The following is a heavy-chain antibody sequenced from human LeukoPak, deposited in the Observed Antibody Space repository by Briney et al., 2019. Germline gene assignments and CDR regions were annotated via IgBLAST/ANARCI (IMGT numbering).Heavy chain of an antibody. CDR3: AREIAVAGTSNWFGP. J-gene: IGHJ5*02. CDR2: ISSSSSYI. CDR1: GFTFSSYS. D-gene: IGHD6-19*01. Sequence: PGGSLRLSCAASGFTFSSYSMNWVRQAPGKGLEWVSSISSSSSYIYYADSVKGRFTISRDNAKNSLYLQMNSLRAEDTAVYYCAREIAVAGTSNWFGPWGQGTLVTVSS. V-gene: IGHV3-21*01.